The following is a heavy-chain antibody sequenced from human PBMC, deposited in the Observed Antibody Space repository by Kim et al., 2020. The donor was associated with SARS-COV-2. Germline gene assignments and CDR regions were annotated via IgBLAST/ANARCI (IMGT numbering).Heavy chain of an antibody. CDR3: ARDAYGMATTDFDY. V-gene: IGHV1-69*01. Sequence: AQKFQGRVTSTADESTSTAYMELSSLRSEDTAVYYCARDAYGMATTDFDYWGQGTLVTVSS. D-gene: IGHD5-12*01. J-gene: IGHJ4*02.